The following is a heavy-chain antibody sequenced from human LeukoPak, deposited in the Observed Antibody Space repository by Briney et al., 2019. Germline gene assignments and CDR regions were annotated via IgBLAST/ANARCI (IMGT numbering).Heavy chain of an antibody. CDR1: GGSFRGYY. CDR3: ARGRYGDYERYFDY. Sequence: SETLSLTCAVYGGSFRGYYWSWIRQPPGKGLEWIGEINHSGSTNYNPSLKSRVTISVDTSKNQFSLKLSSVAAADTAVYSCARGRYGDYERYFDYCGQRAVLADSS. J-gene: IGHJ4*02. CDR2: INHSGST. V-gene: IGHV4-34*01. D-gene: IGHD4-17*01.